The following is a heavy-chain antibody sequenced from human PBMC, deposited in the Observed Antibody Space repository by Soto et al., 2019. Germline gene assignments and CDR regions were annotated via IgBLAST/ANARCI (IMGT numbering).Heavy chain of an antibody. J-gene: IGHJ3*01. CDR3: ARRHDALTGPDAFDV. V-gene: IGHV4-31*03. D-gene: IGHD3-9*01. CDR2: IYYSGST. CDR1: GDSISSDGYY. Sequence: QVQLQESGPGLVKASQTLSLTCTVSGDSISSDGYYLTWIRQHPGKGLEWIGDIYYSGSTSYNPSLANRVTMSVHTSDNQLSLKLLSVTAADTAVYYCARRHDALTGPDAFDVWGQGTKVTVSS.